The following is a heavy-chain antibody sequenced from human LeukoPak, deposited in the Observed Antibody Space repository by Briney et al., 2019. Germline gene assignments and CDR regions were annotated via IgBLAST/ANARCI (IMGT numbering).Heavy chain of an antibody. V-gene: IGHV3-23*01. D-gene: IGHD6-13*01. CDR2: ISGSGGYT. CDR3: AKEAGERQQQQAADY. J-gene: IGHJ4*02. Sequence: GGSLRLSCAASGFSFSTYAMSWVRQAPGRGLEWVSSISGSGGYTFYADSVKGRFTISRDNSKNTLYLQMNSLRAEDTAVYYCAKEAGERQQQQAADYWGQGSLVTVSS. CDR1: GFSFSTYA.